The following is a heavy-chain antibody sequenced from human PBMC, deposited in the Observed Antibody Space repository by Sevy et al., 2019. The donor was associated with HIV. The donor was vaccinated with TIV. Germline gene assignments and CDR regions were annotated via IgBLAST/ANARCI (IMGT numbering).Heavy chain of an antibody. Sequence: SETLSLTCTVSGGSISRSSYDWGWIRQPPGKGLEWVASLFYSGRTQYNPALSSPVTIYADTSKNQFSLPLSSVTAADTAVYYCARHGGLVDRAFDFWGQGALVTVSS. D-gene: IGHD3-10*01. CDR2: LFYSGRT. CDR1: GGSISRSSYD. V-gene: IGHV4-39*01. CDR3: ARHGGLVDRAFDF. J-gene: IGHJ4*02.